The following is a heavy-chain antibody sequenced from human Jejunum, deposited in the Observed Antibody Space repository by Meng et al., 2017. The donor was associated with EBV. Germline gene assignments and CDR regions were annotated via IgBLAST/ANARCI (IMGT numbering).Heavy chain of an antibody. CDR3: ARTGYGDYSTTIYYFDY. Sequence: QVQVVQSGAEVRKPGASVKIYRXXXXHTFSRQYLYWVRQAPGQGLEWMGWISAYNGNTNYAQKFQGRVTMTTDSSTSTDYMEVRSLRSDDTAVYYCARTGYGDYSTTIYYFDYWGQGTLVTVSS. J-gene: IGHJ4*02. D-gene: IGHD4-17*01. CDR2: ISAYNGNT. CDR1: XHTFSRQY. V-gene: IGHV1-18*01.